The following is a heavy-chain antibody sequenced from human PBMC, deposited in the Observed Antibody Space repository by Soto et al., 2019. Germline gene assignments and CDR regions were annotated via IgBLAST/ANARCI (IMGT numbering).Heavy chain of an antibody. CDR1: GFTFSSYA. D-gene: IGHD4-17*01. V-gene: IGHV3-23*01. J-gene: IGHJ4*02. CDR2: ITSGGDT. CDR3: AKGGADGDYSGY. Sequence: EVQLLESGGGLVQPGGSLRLSCAASGFTFSSYAMAWVRQAPGKGLEWVLSITSGGDTYYADSVKGRFTFSRDNSKSTLYLQMNSLRAEDTAVYFCAKGGADGDYSGYWGQGTLVTVSS.